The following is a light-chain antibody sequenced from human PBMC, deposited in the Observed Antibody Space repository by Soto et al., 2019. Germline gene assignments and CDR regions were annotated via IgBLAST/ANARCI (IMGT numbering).Light chain of an antibody. CDR1: QSVSRY. CDR3: QQRSNWPYT. CDR2: DAS. J-gene: IGKJ2*01. Sequence: EIVLTQSPATLSLSPGERATLSCRASQSVSRYLGWYQQKPGQAPRLLIYDASNRAPGIPARFSASGSGTDFTLTISSLEPEDSAVYYYQQRSNWPYTFGQGTKLEIK. V-gene: IGKV3-11*01.